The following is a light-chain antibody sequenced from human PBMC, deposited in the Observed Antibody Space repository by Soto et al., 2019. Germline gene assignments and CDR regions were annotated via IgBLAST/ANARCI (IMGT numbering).Light chain of an antibody. Sequence: EIVLTQSPATLSLSPGERATLSCGASQSVRSTYLAWYQQKPGLAPRLLIYDASSRATGIPDRFSGSGSVTDFTHTISRLEPKDFSVYYCQQYGSSTFTFGQGTKLDMK. CDR3: QQYGSSTFT. J-gene: IGKJ2*01. V-gene: IGKV3D-20*01. CDR2: DAS. CDR1: QSVRSTY.